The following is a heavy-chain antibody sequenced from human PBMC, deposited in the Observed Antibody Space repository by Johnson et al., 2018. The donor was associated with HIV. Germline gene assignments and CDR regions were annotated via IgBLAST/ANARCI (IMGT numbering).Heavy chain of an antibody. CDR3: TTPAGVVTAIRATYDIGGFVDAFDI. V-gene: IGHV3-15*01. CDR2: IKSKTDGGTT. D-gene: IGHD2-21*02. Sequence: VQLVESGGGLVKPGGSLRLSCAASGFTFSNAWMSWVRQAPGKGLEWVGRIKSKTDGGTTDYAAPVKGRFTISRDDSKNTLYLQMNSLKTEDTAVYYCTTPAGVVTAIRATYDIGGFVDAFDIWGQGTMVTVSS. CDR1: GFTFSNAW. J-gene: IGHJ3*02.